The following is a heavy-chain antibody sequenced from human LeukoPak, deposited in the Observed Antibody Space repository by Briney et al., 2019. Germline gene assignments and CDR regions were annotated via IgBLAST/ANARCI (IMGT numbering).Heavy chain of an antibody. CDR2: ISGSGGST. Sequence: PGGSLRLSCAASGFTFSSYAVSWVRQAPGKGLEWVSAISGSGGSTYYADSVKGRFTISRDNSKNTLYLQMNSLRAEDTAVYYCAKEGIAVAGTSWFYYYYGMDVWGQGTTVTVSS. CDR3: AKEGIAVAGTSWFYYYYGMDV. D-gene: IGHD6-19*01. V-gene: IGHV3-23*01. J-gene: IGHJ6*02. CDR1: GFTFSSYA.